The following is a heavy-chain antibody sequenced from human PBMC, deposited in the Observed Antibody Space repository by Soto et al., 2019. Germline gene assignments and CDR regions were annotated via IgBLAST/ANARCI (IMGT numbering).Heavy chain of an antibody. CDR1: GHTFTNLD. J-gene: IGHJ1*01. CDR2: MNPNSDT. CDR3: ARYQQAAPLTS. Sequence: ASVKVSCKASGHTFTNLDINWVRQATGQGLEWMGWMNPNSDTGYAQKFQGRVTMTRDTSTSTVYMELSSLRSEDTAVYYCARYQQAAPLTSWAQRTPVTVSS. V-gene: IGHV1-8*01. D-gene: IGHD6-13*01.